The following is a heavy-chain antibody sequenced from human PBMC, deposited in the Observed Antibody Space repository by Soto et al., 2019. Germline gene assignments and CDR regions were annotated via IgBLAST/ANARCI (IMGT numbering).Heavy chain of an antibody. Sequence: SETLSLTCTVSGGSISSSSYYWGWIRQPPGKGLEWIGSIYYSGSTYYNPSLKSRVTISVDTSKNQFSLKLSSVTAAETAVYYWSGHWQGVANHQNLFHPRGQGTLVTV. V-gene: IGHV4-39*01. D-gene: IGHD3-10*01. CDR2: IYYSGST. CDR3: SGHWQGVANHQNLFHP. CDR1: GGSISSSSYY. J-gene: IGHJ5*02.